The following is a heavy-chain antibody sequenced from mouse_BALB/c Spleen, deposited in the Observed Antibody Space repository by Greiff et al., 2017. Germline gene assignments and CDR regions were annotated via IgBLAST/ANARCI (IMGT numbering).Heavy chain of an antibody. CDR1: GYSFTGYY. CDR3: ARGRDGYLAWFAY. V-gene: IGHV1S34*01. J-gene: IGHJ3*01. D-gene: IGHD2-3*01. CDR2: ISCYNGAT. Sequence: LVKTGASVKISCKASGYSFTGYYMHWVKQSHGKSLEWIGYISCYNGATSYNQKFKGKATFTVDTSSSTAYMQFNSLTSEDSAVYYCARGRDGYLAWFAYWGQGTLVTVSA.